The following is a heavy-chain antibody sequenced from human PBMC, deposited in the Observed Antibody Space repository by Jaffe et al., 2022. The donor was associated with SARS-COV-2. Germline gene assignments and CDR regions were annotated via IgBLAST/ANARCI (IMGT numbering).Heavy chain of an antibody. J-gene: IGHJ4*02. D-gene: IGHD4-17*01. Sequence: QLQLQESGPGLVKASETLSLTCTVSGGSISSNGYYWGWIRQPPGKGLEWIGSIYYSGSTYYNPSLKSRVTISVDTSKNQFSLNLNSVTAAVTAVYYCARHNFGDYGEFDYWGPGTLVTVSS. CDR3: ARHNFGDYGEFDY. CDR2: IYYSGST. V-gene: IGHV4-39*01. CDR1: GGSISSNGYY.